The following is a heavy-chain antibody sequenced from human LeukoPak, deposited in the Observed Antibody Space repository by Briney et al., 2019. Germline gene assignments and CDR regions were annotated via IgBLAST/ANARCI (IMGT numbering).Heavy chain of an antibody. CDR1: GFTFSSYS. D-gene: IGHD2-15*01. CDR3: ASLGYCSGGSCYLLTFDI. J-gene: IGHJ3*02. Sequence: SGGSLRLSCAASGFTFSSYSMNWVRQAPGKGLEWVSSISSSSSYIYYADSVKGRFTISRDNAKNSLYLQMNSLRAEDTAVYYCASLGYCSGGSCYLLTFDIWGQGTMVTVSS. CDR2: ISSSSSYI. V-gene: IGHV3-21*01.